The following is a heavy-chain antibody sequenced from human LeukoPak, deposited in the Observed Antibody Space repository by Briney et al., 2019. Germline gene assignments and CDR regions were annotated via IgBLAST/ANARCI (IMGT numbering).Heavy chain of an antibody. CDR1: GFTSSSYG. CDR2: IRYDGSNK. D-gene: IGHD6-19*01. Sequence: GGSLRLSCAASGFTSSSYGMHWVLQAPGKGLEWVAFIRYDGSNKYYADSVKGRFTISRDNSKNTLYLQMNSLRAEDTAVYYCAKDGAGIIAVAGTYFDYWGQGTLVTVSS. CDR3: AKDGAGIIAVAGTYFDY. V-gene: IGHV3-30*02. J-gene: IGHJ4*02.